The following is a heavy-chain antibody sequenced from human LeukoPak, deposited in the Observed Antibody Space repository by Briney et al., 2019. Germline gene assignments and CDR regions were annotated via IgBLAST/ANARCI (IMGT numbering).Heavy chain of an antibody. Sequence: GRSLRLSCAASGFTFSSFGMHWVRQAPGKGLEWVAIFWYDGTKRYYADSVKGRFTISRDNSKNTLYLQMNSLRVEDTALYYCARGPSVATGADFDYWGQGTLVTVSS. CDR1: GFTFSSFG. CDR2: FWYDGTKR. D-gene: IGHD6-13*01. J-gene: IGHJ4*02. V-gene: IGHV3-33*01. CDR3: ARGPSVATGADFDY.